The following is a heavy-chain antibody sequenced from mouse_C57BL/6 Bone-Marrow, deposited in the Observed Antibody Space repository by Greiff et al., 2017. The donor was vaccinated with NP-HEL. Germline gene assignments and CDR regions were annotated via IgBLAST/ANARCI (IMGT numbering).Heavy chain of an antibody. CDR2: IYPRSGNT. V-gene: IGHV1-81*01. D-gene: IGHD1-1*01. Sequence: QVQLQQSGAELARPGASVKLSCKASGYTFTSYGISWVKQRTGQGLEWIGEIYPRSGNTYYNEKFKGKATLTADKSSSTAYMELRRLTSEDSAVYFCARSHTVVATRGYYFDYWGQGTTLTVSS. CDR3: ARSHTVVATRGYYFDY. J-gene: IGHJ2*01. CDR1: GYTFTSYG.